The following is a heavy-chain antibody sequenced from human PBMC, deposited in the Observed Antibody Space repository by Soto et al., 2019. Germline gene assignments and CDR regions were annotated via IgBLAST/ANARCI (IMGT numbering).Heavy chain of an antibody. CDR1: GFTFNNSG. V-gene: IGHV3-30*18. J-gene: IGHJ6*02. D-gene: IGHD5-12*01. CDR2: ISYDGSDK. CDR3: VKDRVPGAYGHYHGMDV. Sequence: PVGSLRLSCRVSGFTFNNSGMHWVRQAPGKGLEWMAVISYDGSDKYYADFVKGRVIISRDNSKNTLNLEMNSLRAEDTATYYCVKDRVPGAYGHYHGMDVWGQGTTVTVSS.